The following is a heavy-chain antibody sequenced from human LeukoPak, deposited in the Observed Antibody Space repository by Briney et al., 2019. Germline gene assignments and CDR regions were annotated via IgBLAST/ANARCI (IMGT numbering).Heavy chain of an antibody. J-gene: IGHJ6*04. D-gene: IGHD3-10*01. V-gene: IGHV1-69*13. CDR1: GGTFSSYA. CDR2: IIPIFGTA. Sequence: SVKVSCKASGGTFSSYAISWVRQAPGQGLEWMGGIIPIFGTANYAQKFQGRVTITADESTSTAYMELSSLRSEDTAVYYCAKPSGSYYNQGYYYYGMDVWGKGTTVTVSS. CDR3: AKPSGSYYNQGYYYYGMDV.